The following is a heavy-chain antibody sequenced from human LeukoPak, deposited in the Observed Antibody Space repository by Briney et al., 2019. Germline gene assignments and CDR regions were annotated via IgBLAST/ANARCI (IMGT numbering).Heavy chain of an antibody. V-gene: IGHV3-11*06. CDR3: ARSEGVPAAMYPDY. Sequence: GGSLRLSCAASGFTFSDYYMSWIRQAPGKGLEWVSYISSSSSYTNYADSVKGRFTISRDNAKNSLYLQMNSLRAEDTAVYYCARSEGVPAAMYPDYWGQGTLVTASS. CDR2: ISSSSSYT. J-gene: IGHJ4*02. D-gene: IGHD2-2*01. CDR1: GFTFSDYY.